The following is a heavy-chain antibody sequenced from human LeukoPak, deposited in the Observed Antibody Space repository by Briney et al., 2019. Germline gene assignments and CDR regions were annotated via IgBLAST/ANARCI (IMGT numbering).Heavy chain of an antibody. Sequence: SETLSLTCAVYGGSFNAYYWTWIRQTPGKGLEWIGEINHSGNTNYNPSLESRVTISADTSKNQFSLNLGSVTAADTAIYYCARGLRFIQGPGYYYMDLWGQGTTVTVSS. CDR3: ARGLRFIQGPGYYYMDL. J-gene: IGHJ6*03. V-gene: IGHV4-34*01. CDR1: GGSFNAYY. D-gene: IGHD3-16*02. CDR2: INHSGNT.